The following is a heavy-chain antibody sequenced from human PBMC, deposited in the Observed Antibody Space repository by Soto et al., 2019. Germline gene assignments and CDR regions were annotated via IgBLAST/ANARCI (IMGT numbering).Heavy chain of an antibody. D-gene: IGHD3-3*01. CDR3: ASLGVVTRYYYYGMDV. CDR2: IYYSGST. Sequence: PSETLSLTCTVSGGSISSGGYYWSWIRQHPGKGLEWIGYIYYSGSTYYNPSLKSRVTISVDTSKNQFSLKLSSVTAADTAVYYCASLGVVTRYYYYGMDVWGQGTTVTVSS. V-gene: IGHV4-31*03. J-gene: IGHJ6*02. CDR1: GGSISSGGYY.